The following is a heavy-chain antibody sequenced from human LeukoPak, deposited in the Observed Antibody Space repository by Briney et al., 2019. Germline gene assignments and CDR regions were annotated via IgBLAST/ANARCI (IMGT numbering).Heavy chain of an antibody. D-gene: IGHD3-16*01. CDR2: IYYSGST. CDR3: ARVVRGSPYYYYYYMDV. V-gene: IGHV4-59*01. J-gene: IGHJ6*03. CDR1: GGSISSYY. Sequence: SETLSLTCTVSGGSISSYYWSWIRQPPGKGLEWIGYIYYSGSTNYNPSLKSRVTISVDTSKNQFSLKLSSVTAADTAVYYCARVVRGSPYYYYYYMDVWGKGTTVTVSS.